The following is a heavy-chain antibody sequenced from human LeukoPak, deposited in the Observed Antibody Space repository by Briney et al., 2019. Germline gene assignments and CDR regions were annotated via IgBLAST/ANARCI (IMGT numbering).Heavy chain of an antibody. D-gene: IGHD6-6*01. V-gene: IGHV3-23*01. J-gene: IGHJ4*02. CDR3: AKGVSTRPLYYFDN. CDR2: ISTSGAST. Sequence: GGSLRLSCAASGFTFSSYAMSWVRQAPGKGLEWVSVISTSGASTYSADSVKGRFTISRDNSKNTLYLQMNTLRVEDTAVYYCAKGVSTRPLYYFDNWGQGTLVTVSS. CDR1: GFTFSSYA.